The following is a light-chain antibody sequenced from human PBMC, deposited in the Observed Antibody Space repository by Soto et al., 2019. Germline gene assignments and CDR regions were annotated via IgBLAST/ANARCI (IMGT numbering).Light chain of an antibody. CDR1: QSVLYKSNDKNY. V-gene: IGKV4-1*01. CDR3: QQYYDTPPT. CDR2: WAS. Sequence: DIVMTQSPDSLTVSPGERATINCKSSQSVLYKSNDKNYLAWYQQKPGQPPHLLFSWASTRESGVPDRFSASGSGTDFTLTINSLQAEDVAVYYCQQYYDTPPTFGQGTKVEIK. J-gene: IGKJ1*01.